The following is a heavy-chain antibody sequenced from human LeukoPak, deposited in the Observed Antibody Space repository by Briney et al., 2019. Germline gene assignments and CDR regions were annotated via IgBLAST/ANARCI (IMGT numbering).Heavy chain of an antibody. V-gene: IGHV4-34*01. J-gene: IGHJ6*02. CDR3: ARTTTTVVTYFYYYYYGMDV. Sequence: SETLSLTCAVYGGSFSGYYWSWIRQPPGKGLEWIGEINHSGSTNYNPSLKCRVTISVDTSKNQFSLKLSSVTAADTAVYYCARTTTTVVTYFYYYYYGMDVWGQGTTVTVSS. CDR1: GGSFSGYY. D-gene: IGHD4-23*01. CDR2: INHSGST.